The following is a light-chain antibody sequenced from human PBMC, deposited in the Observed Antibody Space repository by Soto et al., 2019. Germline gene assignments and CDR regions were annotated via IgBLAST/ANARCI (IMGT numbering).Light chain of an antibody. V-gene: IGLV2-14*01. J-gene: IGLJ1*01. CDR1: SSDVGGYNY. CDR3: SSYTSSSTRDV. Sequence: QSLLPQPSSVSGSPGESSTISCTGTSSDVGGYNYVSWYQQHPGKAPKLMIYDVSNRPSGVSNRFSGSKSGNTASLTISGLQAEDEADYYCSSYTSSSTRDVFGTGTKVTVL. CDR2: DVS.